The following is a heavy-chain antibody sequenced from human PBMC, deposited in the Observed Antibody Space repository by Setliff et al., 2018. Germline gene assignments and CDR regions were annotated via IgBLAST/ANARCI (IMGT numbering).Heavy chain of an antibody. Sequence: SETLSLTCTVSGGSISSGGYYWSWIRQPPGKGLEWIGEIYHSGSTNYNPSLKSRVTISVDTSKNQFSLKLSSVTAADTAVYYCARRSGWPNWFDPWGQGTLVTVSS. CDR1: GGSISSGGYY. D-gene: IGHD6-19*01. J-gene: IGHJ5*02. V-gene: IGHV4-39*07. CDR2: IYHSGST. CDR3: ARRSGWPNWFDP.